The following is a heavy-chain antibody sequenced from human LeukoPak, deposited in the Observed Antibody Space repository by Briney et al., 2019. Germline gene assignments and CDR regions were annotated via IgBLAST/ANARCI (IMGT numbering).Heavy chain of an antibody. Sequence: TGGSLRLSCAASGFTVSSNYMTWVRQAPGKGLEWVSAISGSGGTTFYADSVKGWFTISRDNSKNTLYLQVNSLRAADTAIYYCAKVQEMDTILPPFHYWGQGTLVTVSS. CDR3: AKVQEMDTILPPFHY. CDR1: GFTVSSNY. D-gene: IGHD5-24*01. J-gene: IGHJ4*02. CDR2: ISGSGGTT. V-gene: IGHV3-23*01.